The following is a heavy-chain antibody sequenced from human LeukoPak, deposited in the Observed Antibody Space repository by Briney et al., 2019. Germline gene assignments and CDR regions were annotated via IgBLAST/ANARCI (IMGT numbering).Heavy chain of an antibody. CDR1: GFTFNNFA. Sequence: GGSLRLSCAASGFTFNNFAMYWVRQAPGKGLHWVALLSYDGSKKYYADSVKGRFIISRDNSKNTLYLQMNSLRAEATAVYYCAKDPGFGGSCYYWGQGTLVTVSS. J-gene: IGHJ4*02. D-gene: IGHD2-15*01. V-gene: IGHV3-30*04. CDR2: LSYDGSKK. CDR3: AKDPGFGGSCYY.